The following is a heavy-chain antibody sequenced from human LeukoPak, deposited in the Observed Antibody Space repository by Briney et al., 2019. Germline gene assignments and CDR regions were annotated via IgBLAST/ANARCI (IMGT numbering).Heavy chain of an antibody. Sequence: GSSVKVSCKASGGTFSSYAISWVRQAPGQGLEWMGGIIPIFGTANYAQKFQGRVTITADESTRTAYMELSGLRSEDTAVYYCAILALAYCGGDCYSGGSDYWGQGTPVTVSS. J-gene: IGHJ4*02. CDR2: IIPIFGTA. D-gene: IGHD2-21*02. CDR1: GGTFSSYA. CDR3: AILALAYCGGDCYSGGSDY. V-gene: IGHV1-69*01.